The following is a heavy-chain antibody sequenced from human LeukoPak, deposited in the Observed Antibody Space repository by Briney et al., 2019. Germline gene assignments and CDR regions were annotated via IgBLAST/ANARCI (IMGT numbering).Heavy chain of an antibody. CDR1: GFTFSSYG. CDR3: APLYDSSGLPFDY. Sequence: GGSLRLSCAASGFTFSSYGMHWVSQAPGKGLEWVAFIRYDGSNKYYADSVKGRFTISRDNSKNTLYLQMNSLRAEDTAVYYCAPLYDSSGLPFDYWGQGTLVTVSS. CDR2: IRYDGSNK. D-gene: IGHD3-22*01. J-gene: IGHJ4*02. V-gene: IGHV3-30*02.